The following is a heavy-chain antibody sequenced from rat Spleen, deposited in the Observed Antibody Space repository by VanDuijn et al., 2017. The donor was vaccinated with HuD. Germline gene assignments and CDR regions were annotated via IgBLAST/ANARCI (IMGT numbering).Heavy chain of an antibody. J-gene: IGHJ3*01. CDR2: IDTDGSTT. CDR1: GFTFSRYW. Sequence: EVQLVETGGGLVQPGRSLKLSCVASGFTFSRYWMYWVRQAPGKGLEWISSIDTDGSTTYYRDSVRGRFTISRDNAKSTLNLQMDSLRSEDTATYYCARRGTAIPYNWFDYWGQGILVTVSS. V-gene: IGHV5-58*01. D-gene: IGHD1-2*01. CDR3: ARRGTAIPYNWFDY.